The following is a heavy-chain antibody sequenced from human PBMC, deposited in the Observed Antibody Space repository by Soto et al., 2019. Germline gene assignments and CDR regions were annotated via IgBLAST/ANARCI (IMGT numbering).Heavy chain of an antibody. CDR3: AKVRVTTVTTGYYGMDV. Sequence: QVQLVESGGGVVQPGRSLRLSCAASGFTFSSYGMHWVRQAPGKGLEWVAVISYDGSNKYYADSVKGRFTISRDNSKNTLYLQMNSLRAEDTAVYYCAKVRVTTVTTGYYGMDVWGQGTTVTVSS. CDR1: GFTFSSYG. D-gene: IGHD4-17*01. CDR2: ISYDGSNK. V-gene: IGHV3-30*18. J-gene: IGHJ6*02.